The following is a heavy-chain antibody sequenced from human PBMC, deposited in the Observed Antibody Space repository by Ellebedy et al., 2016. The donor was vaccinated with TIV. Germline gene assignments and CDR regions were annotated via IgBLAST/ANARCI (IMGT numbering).Heavy chain of an antibody. D-gene: IGHD3-10*01. CDR3: ARRYYYGSGETDY. CDR1: GFTFSTYG. V-gene: IGHV3-48*02. J-gene: IGHJ4*02. CDR2: ISSSSSTV. Sequence: GESLKISXAASGFTFSTYGMNWVRQAPGKGLEWVSYISSSSSTVYYADSVKGRFTISRDDAKNSLYLQMNSLRDEDTAVYYCARRYYYGSGETDYWGQGTLVTVSS.